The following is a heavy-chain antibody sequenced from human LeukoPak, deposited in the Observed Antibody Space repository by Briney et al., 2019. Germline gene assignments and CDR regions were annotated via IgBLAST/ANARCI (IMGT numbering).Heavy chain of an antibody. CDR2: ISGSGGST. CDR1: GFTFSSYA. Sequence: GGPLRLSCAASGFTFSSYAMSWVRQAPGKGLEWVSAISGSGGSTYYADSVKGRFTISRDNSKNTLYLQMNSLRAEDTAVYYCAKAGYYPSDAFDIWGQGTMVTVSS. D-gene: IGHD3-22*01. V-gene: IGHV3-23*01. J-gene: IGHJ3*02. CDR3: AKAGYYPSDAFDI.